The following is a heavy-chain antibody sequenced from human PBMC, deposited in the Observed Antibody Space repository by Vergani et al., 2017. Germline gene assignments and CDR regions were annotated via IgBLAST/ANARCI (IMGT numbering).Heavy chain of an antibody. CDR1: GFTFSSYD. CDR3: ARAYYYDQDGFDY. V-gene: IGHV3-13*01. J-gene: IGHJ4*02. CDR2: IGTAGDT. D-gene: IGHD3-22*01. Sequence: EVQLVESGGGLVQPGGSLRLSCADSGFTFSSYDMHWVRQATGKGLEWVSAIGTAGDTYYPGSVKGRFTISRENAKHSLYLQMNILRAGDTAVYYCARAYYYDQDGFDYWGQGTLVTVSS.